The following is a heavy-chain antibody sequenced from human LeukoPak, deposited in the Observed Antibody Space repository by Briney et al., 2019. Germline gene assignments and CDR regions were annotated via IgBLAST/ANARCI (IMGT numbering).Heavy chain of an antibody. J-gene: IGHJ4*02. Sequence: PSETLSLTCSVAGGSVSSYFWSWIRQPAGKGLEWIGRIYSSGTTNYNPSLKSRVTMSVGASKNQFSLKLNSVTAADTAVYYCARGPRSGHHDYWGQGVLVTVSS. D-gene: IGHD6-19*01. CDR2: IYSSGTT. V-gene: IGHV4-4*07. CDR1: GGSVSSYF. CDR3: ARGPRSGHHDY.